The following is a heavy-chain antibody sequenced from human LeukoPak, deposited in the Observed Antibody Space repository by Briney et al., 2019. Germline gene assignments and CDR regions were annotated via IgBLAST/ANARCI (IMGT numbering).Heavy chain of an antibody. CDR3: ARLSVEEAGPALDY. J-gene: IGHJ4*02. CDR2: ISAYNGNT. V-gene: IGHV1-18*01. D-gene: IGHD2-15*01. Sequence: ASVKVSCKASGYTFTSYGISWVRQAPGQGLERMGWISAYNGNTNFAQKLQDRVTMTTDTSTSTAYMELRSLRSDDTAVYYCARLSVEEAGPALDYWGQGTLVTASS. CDR1: GYTFTSYG.